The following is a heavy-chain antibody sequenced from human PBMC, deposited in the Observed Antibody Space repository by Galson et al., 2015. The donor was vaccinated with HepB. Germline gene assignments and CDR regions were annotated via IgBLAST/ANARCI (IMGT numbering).Heavy chain of an antibody. J-gene: IGHJ4*02. CDR3: ARGAAPGDGYFDS. Sequence: SLRLSCAASGFIVSSDYMNRVRQAPGKGLEWVSAIFSEGTTKYADSVRGRFTISRDNSKNIVYLQMNSLRTEDTAVYYCARGAAPGDGYFDSWGQGTLVTVSS. V-gene: IGHV3-53*01. CDR1: GFIVSSDY. D-gene: IGHD6-13*01. CDR2: IFSEGTT.